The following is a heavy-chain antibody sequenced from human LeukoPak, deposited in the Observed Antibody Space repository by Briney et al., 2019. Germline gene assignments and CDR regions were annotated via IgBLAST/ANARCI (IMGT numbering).Heavy chain of an antibody. J-gene: IGHJ4*02. V-gene: IGHV1-2*02. D-gene: IGHD3-22*01. CDR1: GYTFTGYY. CDR2: INPNSGGT. Sequence: GASVKVSCKASGYTFTGYYMHWVRQAPGQGLEWMGWINPNSGGTNYAQKFQGRVTMTRDTSISTAYMELSRLRSDDTAVYYCARGPTDSGYYLFFDYWGQGTLVTVSS. CDR3: ARGPTDSGYYLFFDY.